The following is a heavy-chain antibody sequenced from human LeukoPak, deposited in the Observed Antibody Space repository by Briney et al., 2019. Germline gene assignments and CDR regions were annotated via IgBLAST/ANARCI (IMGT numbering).Heavy chain of an antibody. D-gene: IGHD1-26*01. V-gene: IGHV3-66*02. Sequence: PGASLRLSCVAYGFILSSNYMSWGRPAAGRWLQWVSVIYTGGGTYYADSVKGRFTISRDNSKNTLYLQMNSLRAEDTAVYYCARGGQGSYYAFDFDYWGQGTLVTVSS. CDR1: GFILSSNY. J-gene: IGHJ4*02. CDR2: IYTGGGT. CDR3: ARGGQGSYYAFDFDY.